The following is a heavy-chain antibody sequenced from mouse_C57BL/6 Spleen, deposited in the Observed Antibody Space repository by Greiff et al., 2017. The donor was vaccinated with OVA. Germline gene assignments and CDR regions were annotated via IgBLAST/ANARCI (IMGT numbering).Heavy chain of an antibody. Sequence: QVQLQQSGPELVKPGASVKISCKASGYAFSSSWMNWVKQRPGKGLEWIGRIYPGDGDTNYNGKFKGKATLTADKSSSTAYMQLSSLTSEDSAVYFCARYDYGSSGGYWGQGTTLTVSS. CDR1: GYAFSSSW. CDR2: IYPGDGDT. D-gene: IGHD1-1*01. J-gene: IGHJ2*01. V-gene: IGHV1-82*01. CDR3: ARYDYGSSGGY.